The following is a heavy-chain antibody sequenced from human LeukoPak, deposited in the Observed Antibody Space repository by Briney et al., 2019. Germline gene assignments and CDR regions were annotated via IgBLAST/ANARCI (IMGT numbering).Heavy chain of an antibody. V-gene: IGHV4-39*07. J-gene: IGHJ6*03. CDR3: ARDVHLTTQNSYYYYYLDV. CDR2: IYYSGNT. D-gene: IGHD4-17*01. Sequence: SETLSLTCTVSGGSISSRGYYWGWIRQPPGKGLEWIGNIYYSGNTYYNPSLKSRVTISLDTSKNQFSLKLSSVTAADTAVYYCARDVHLTTQNSYYYYYLDVWGKGTTVTVSS. CDR1: GGSISSRGYY.